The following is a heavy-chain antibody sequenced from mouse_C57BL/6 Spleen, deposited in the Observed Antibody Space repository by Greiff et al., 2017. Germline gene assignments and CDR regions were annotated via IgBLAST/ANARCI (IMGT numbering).Heavy chain of an antibody. Sequence: VKLVESGPGLVQPSQSLSITCTVSGFSLTSYGVHWVRQSPGKGLEWLGVIWSGGSTDYNAAFISRLSISKDNSKSQVFCKMNSLQADDTAISYCARWNYDYDYFDCWGTGTTLTVSS. D-gene: IGHD2-4*01. CDR1: GFSLTSYG. CDR3: ARWNYDYDYFDC. CDR2: IWSGGST. V-gene: IGHV2-2*01. J-gene: IGHJ2*01.